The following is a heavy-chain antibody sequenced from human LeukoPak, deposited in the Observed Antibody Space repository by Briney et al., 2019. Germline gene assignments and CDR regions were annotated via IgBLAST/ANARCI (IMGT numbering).Heavy chain of an antibody. CDR3: AKAPAVAGPFDY. CDR2: ISGSGGST. J-gene: IGHJ4*02. D-gene: IGHD6-19*01. CDR1: GFTFSSYS. V-gene: IGHV3-23*01. Sequence: QTGGSLRLSCAASGFTFSSYSMNWVRQAPGKGLEWVSAISGSGGSTYYAASVKGRFTISRDNSKNTLYLQMNSLRAEDTAVYYCAKAPAVAGPFDYWGQGTLVTVSS.